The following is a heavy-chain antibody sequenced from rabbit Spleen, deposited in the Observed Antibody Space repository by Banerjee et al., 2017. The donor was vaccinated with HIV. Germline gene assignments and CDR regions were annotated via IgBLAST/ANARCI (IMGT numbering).Heavy chain of an antibody. J-gene: IGHJ4*01. CDR1: GVSFSSNYY. D-gene: IGHD4-2*01. V-gene: IGHV1S40*01. Sequence: QSLEESGGDLVKPGASLTLTCTASGVSFSSNYYMCWVRQAPGKGLEWIGLTEPIFGTTYYANWVNGRFTISKTSSTTVTLQMTSLTVADTATYFCARDAGSVVGWNFNLWGPGTLVTVS. CDR2: LTEPIFGTT. CDR3: ARDAGSVVGWNFNL.